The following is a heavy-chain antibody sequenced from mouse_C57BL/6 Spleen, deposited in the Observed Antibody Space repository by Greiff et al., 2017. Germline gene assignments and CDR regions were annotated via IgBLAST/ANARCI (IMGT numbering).Heavy chain of an antibody. J-gene: IGHJ1*03. CDR2: IDPSDSET. CDR3: ARLDYYGSSSWYFDV. Sequence: QVQLQQPGAELVRPGSSVKLSCKASGYTFTSYWMHWVKQRPIQGLEWIGNIDPSDSETHYNQKFKDKATLTVDKSSSTAYMQLSSLTSEDSAVYYCARLDYYGSSSWYFDVWGTGTTVTVSS. CDR1: GYTFTSYW. V-gene: IGHV1-52*01. D-gene: IGHD1-1*01.